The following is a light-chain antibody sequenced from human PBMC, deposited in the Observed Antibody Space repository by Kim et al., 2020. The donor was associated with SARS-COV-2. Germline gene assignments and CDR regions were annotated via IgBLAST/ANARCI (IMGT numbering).Light chain of an antibody. Sequence: SSELTQDPAVSVALGQTVRITCQGDSLRSYYASWYQQKPGQAPVRVIYGKNDRPSGIPDRFSGSNSGNTASLTITGAQAEDEADYYCNSWDSSGNHNVFGTGTKVTVL. CDR1: SLRSYY. J-gene: IGLJ1*01. V-gene: IGLV3-19*02. CDR2: GKN. CDR3: NSWDSSGNHNV.